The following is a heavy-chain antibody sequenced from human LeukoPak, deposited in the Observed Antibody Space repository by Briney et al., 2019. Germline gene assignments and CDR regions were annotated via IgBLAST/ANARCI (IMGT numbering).Heavy chain of an antibody. J-gene: IGHJ4*02. D-gene: IGHD6-13*01. Sequence: SETLSLTCTVSGGSLSSGSYYWSWIRQPAGKGLEWIGRIYTSGSTNYNPSLKSRVTISVDTSKNQFSLKLSSVTAADTAVYYCARAPAAGTPVLLIWGQGTLVTVSS. CDR3: ARAPAAGTPVLLI. CDR2: IYTSGST. V-gene: IGHV4-61*02. CDR1: GGSLSSGSYY.